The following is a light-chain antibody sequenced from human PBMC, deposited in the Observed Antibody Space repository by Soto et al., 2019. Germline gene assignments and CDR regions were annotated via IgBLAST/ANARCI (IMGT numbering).Light chain of an antibody. J-gene: IGKJ4*01. CDR2: GAS. V-gene: IGKV3-15*01. Sequence: ENELSQSPATVSVSPGERATLPCRASQSVRSNLAWYQQKPGQGPRLLIFGASTRATNIPARFSGSGSGTEFTLTISSLQSEDFAVYYCQEYINWPSLTFGGGTKVDIK. CDR1: QSVRSN. CDR3: QEYINWPSLT.